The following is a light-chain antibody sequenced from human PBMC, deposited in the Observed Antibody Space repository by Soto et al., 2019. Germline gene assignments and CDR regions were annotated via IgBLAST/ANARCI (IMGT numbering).Light chain of an antibody. Sequence: QSVLTQPPSVSGAPGQRVTISCTGNSSNIGAGYYVHWYQQLPGTAPKLLIFGNNNRPSGVPDRFSGSKSGTSASLAITGLQADDEADYYCQSYDRSLGGRVFGGGTKLTVL. CDR2: GNN. CDR3: QSYDRSLGGRV. V-gene: IGLV1-40*01. J-gene: IGLJ3*02. CDR1: SSNIGAGYY.